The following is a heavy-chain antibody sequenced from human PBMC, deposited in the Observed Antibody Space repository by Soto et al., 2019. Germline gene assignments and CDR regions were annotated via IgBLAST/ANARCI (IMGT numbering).Heavy chain of an antibody. J-gene: IGHJ4*02. CDR3: ARAYGDYYFDY. D-gene: IGHD4-17*01. V-gene: IGHV1-18*01. Sequence: QVQLVQSGAEVKKPGASVKVSCKTSGYTFSSYGISWVRQAPGQGLEWIGWISTYKGDTHYVQNLQGRVTLTTDTSTSTADMELRSLRSDATAVYYCARAYGDYYFDYWGQGTLVTVSS. CDR1: GYTFSSYG. CDR2: ISTYKGDT.